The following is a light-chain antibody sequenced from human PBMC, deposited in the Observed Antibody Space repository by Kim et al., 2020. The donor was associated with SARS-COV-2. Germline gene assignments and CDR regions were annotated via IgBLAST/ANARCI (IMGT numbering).Light chain of an antibody. CDR3: QSYDTSLSGWV. V-gene: IGLV1-40*01. CDR2: ANN. Sequence: QLVLTQPPSVSGAPGQRVTISCTGSSSNIGAGYDVHWYQQLPGTAPKLLIYANNNRPSGVPDRFSGSKSGTSASLAITGLQAEDEADYSCQSYDTSLSGWVFGGGTQLTVL. J-gene: IGLJ3*02. CDR1: SSNIGAGYD.